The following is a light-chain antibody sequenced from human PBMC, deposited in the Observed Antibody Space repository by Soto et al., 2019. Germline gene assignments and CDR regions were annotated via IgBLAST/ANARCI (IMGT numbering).Light chain of an antibody. CDR2: YIS. Sequence: ERVITHSRATLYMSPGETASLSCRASQSAGNFLAWYQQKPGQAPRLLIYYISTRATGIPARFSGSGSGTEFTLTINSLQSEDSAVYYCQQHNQWPITFGQGTRLE. J-gene: IGKJ5*01. CDR3: QQHNQWPIT. CDR1: QSAGNF. V-gene: IGKV3D-15*01.